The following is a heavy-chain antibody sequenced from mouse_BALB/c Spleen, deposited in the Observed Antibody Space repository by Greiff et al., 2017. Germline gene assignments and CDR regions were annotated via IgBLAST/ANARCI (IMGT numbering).Heavy chain of an antibody. CDR1: GFTFSSYA. V-gene: IGHV5-9-4*01. CDR2: ISSGGSYT. J-gene: IGHJ3*01. D-gene: IGHD2-14*01. CDR3: ARDGGTPAY. Sequence: EVQLVESGGGLVQPGGSLKLSCAASGFTFSSYAMSWVRQSPEKRLEWVAEISSGGSYTYYPDTVTGRFTISRDNAKNTLYLEMSSLRSEDTAMYYCARDGGTPAYWGQGTLVTVSA.